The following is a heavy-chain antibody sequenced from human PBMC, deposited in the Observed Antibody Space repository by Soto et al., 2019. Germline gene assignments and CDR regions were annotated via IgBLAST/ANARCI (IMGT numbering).Heavy chain of an antibody. CDR1: GSSISTINW. Sequence: EILSLTCSVSGSSISTINWWRWVRQPPGMGLEWIGEIYHDGSTNYNPSLKSRISMSLDKSKNEFSLKLSSVTAADTAVYYCARGGSSNWLRIFHQWGQGTLVT. CDR3: ARGGSSNWLRIFHQ. J-gene: IGHJ1*01. D-gene: IGHD6-13*01. V-gene: IGHV4-4*02. CDR2: IYHDGST.